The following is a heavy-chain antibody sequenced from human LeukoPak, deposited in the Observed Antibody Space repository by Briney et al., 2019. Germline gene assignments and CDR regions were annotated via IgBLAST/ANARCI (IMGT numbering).Heavy chain of an antibody. D-gene: IGHD4-11*01. CDR3: AKEMTTGDQDY. V-gene: IGHV3-53*05. CDR1: GLTVSSNC. J-gene: IGHJ4*02. Sequence: PGGSLRLSCAASGLTVSSNCMSWVRQAPGKGLEWVSFIYSGGDTYYADSVKGRFTISRDNSKNTLSLQMNSLRADDTAVYYCAKEMTTGDQDYWGQGTLVTVSS. CDR2: IYSGGDT.